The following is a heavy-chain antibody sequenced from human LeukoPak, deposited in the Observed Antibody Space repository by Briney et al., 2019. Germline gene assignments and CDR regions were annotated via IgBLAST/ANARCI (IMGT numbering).Heavy chain of an antibody. CDR2: IIPIFGTA. V-gene: IGHV1-69*05. D-gene: IGHD2/OR15-2a*01. Sequence: ASVKVSCKASGGTFSSYAISWVRQAPGQGLEWMGGIIPIFGTANYAQKFQGRVTITTDESTSTAYTELSSLRSEDTAVYYCARDQVIGRPGNYWGQGTLVTVSS. CDR1: GGTFSSYA. CDR3: ARDQVIGRPGNY. J-gene: IGHJ4*02.